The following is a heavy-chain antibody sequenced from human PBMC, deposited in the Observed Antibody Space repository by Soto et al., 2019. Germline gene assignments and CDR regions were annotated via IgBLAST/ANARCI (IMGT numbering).Heavy chain of an antibody. V-gene: IGHV3-64D*06. CDR2: ISNNAGSI. D-gene: IGHD1-26*01. CDR3: VKDRWVDY. Sequence: GGSLRLSCSVFGFTFRNYAMHWVRQAPGKGLEYVSSISNNAGSIYYADSVKGRFTISRDNSKGTLYLQMSSLRPEDTAVYYCVKDRWVDYWGQGALVTVSS. J-gene: IGHJ4*02. CDR1: GFTFRNYA.